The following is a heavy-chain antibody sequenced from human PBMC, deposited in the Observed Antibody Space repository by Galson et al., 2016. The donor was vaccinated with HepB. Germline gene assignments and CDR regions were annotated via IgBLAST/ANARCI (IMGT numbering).Heavy chain of an antibody. D-gene: IGHD3-22*01. J-gene: IGHJ3*01. V-gene: IGHV1-18*04. CDR1: DYTFTNYG. Sequence: SVKVSCKASDYTFTNYGLSWVRQAPGQGLEWMGWISGDKGDTMYAEKFKDRITVTTDTFSMTAYMELRNLRSDDTAVYYCARDASYDSGGRGRGDALDVGGQGTMVSVSS. CDR3: ARDASYDSGGRGRGDALDV. CDR2: ISGDKGDT.